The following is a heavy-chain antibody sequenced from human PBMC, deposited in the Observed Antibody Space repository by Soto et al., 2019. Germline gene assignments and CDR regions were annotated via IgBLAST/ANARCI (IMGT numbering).Heavy chain of an antibody. D-gene: IGHD3-3*01. V-gene: IGHV4-30-4*01. CDR3: ARVWIFGVALYYFDY. CDR2: IYYSGST. Sequence: PSETLSLTCTVSGGSISSGDYYWSWIRQPPGKGLEWIGYIYYSGSTYYNPSLKSRVTISVDTSKNQFSLKLSSVTAADTAVYYCARVWIFGVALYYFDYWGQGTLVTVS. CDR1: GGSISSGDYY. J-gene: IGHJ4*02.